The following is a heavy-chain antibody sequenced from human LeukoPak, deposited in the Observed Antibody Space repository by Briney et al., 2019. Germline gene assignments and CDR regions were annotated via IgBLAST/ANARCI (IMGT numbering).Heavy chain of an antibody. Sequence: PGGSLRLSCAASGFTVSSNYMSWVRQAPGKGLEWVSVIYSGGSTYYADSVKGRFTISRDTSKNTLYLQMNNLRSDDTAVHYCATDPQVSYWGQGALVTVSS. J-gene: IGHJ4*02. CDR1: GFTVSSNY. V-gene: IGHV3-53*01. CDR2: IYSGGST. CDR3: ATDPQVSY.